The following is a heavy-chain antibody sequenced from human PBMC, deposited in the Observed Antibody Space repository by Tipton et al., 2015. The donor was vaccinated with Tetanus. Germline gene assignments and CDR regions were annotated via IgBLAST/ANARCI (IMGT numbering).Heavy chain of an antibody. CDR2: MNPNSGNT. Sequence: QLVQSGAEVKKPGASVKVSCKASGYTFTSYDINWVRQATGQGLEWMGWMNPNSGNTGYAQKFQGRVTMTKNTSISTTYMELSSLRSEDTTVYYCASLDYGDGDNPPFRFDYGMDVWGQGTTVTVSS. J-gene: IGHJ6*02. D-gene: IGHD4-17*01. CDR1: GYTFTSYD. CDR3: ASLDYGDGDNPPFRFDYGMDV. V-gene: IGHV1-8*01.